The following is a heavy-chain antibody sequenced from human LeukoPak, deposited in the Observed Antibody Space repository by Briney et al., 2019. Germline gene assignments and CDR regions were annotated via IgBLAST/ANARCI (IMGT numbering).Heavy chain of an antibody. CDR1: GFNVSSNY. Sequence: QAGGSLRLSCAASGFNVSSNYMSWVRQAPGKGLEWVPVIYSGGYTYYADSVKGRFTIARHDSKNTVNLQMNSLRAEDTAVYFCARGTVFRAFDLWGQGTMVTVSS. D-gene: IGHD4-17*01. CDR3: ARGTVFRAFDL. V-gene: IGHV3-53*04. CDR2: IYSGGYT. J-gene: IGHJ3*01.